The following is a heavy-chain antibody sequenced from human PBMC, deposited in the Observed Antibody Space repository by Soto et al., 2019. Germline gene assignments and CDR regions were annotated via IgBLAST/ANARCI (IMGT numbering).Heavy chain of an antibody. V-gene: IGHV3-7*03. Sequence: GGSLRLSCGTSGFSFSSYWMSWVRQAPGKGLEWLANVKQDGSKTYYVDSVKGRFTISRDNSKNTLYLQMNSLRAEDTAVYYCAKVQSKDGYKGAFDIWGQGTMVTVSS. D-gene: IGHD5-12*01. CDR1: GFSFSSYW. CDR2: VKQDGSKT. J-gene: IGHJ3*02. CDR3: AKVQSKDGYKGAFDI.